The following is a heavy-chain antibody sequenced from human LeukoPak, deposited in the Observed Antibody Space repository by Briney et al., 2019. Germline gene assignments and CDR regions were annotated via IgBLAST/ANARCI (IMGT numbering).Heavy chain of an antibody. CDR1: GGSISSSSYY. J-gene: IGHJ1*01. V-gene: IGHV4-39*07. D-gene: IGHD1-1*01. CDR3: ARDRSGDKQLEYFQH. Sequence: PSETLSLTCTVSGGSISSSSYYWGWIRQPPGKGLEWIGSIYYSGSTYYNPSLKSRVTMSVDTSKNQFSLKLSSVTAADTAVYYCARDRSGDKQLEYFQHWGQGTLVTVSS. CDR2: IYYSGST.